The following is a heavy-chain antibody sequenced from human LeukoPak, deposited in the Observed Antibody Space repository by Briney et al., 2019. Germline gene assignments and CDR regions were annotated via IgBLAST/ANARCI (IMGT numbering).Heavy chain of an antibody. D-gene: IGHD3-10*01. CDR2: IYYSGST. CDR1: GGSISSYY. CDR3: ARHPMVRGVGFGP. V-gene: IGHV4-59*08. J-gene: IGHJ5*02. Sequence: SETLSLTCTVSGGSISSYYWSWIRQPPGKGLEWIGYIYYSGSTNYNPSLKSRVTISVDTSKNQFSLKLSSVTAADTAVYYCARHPMVRGVGFGPWGQGTLVTVSS.